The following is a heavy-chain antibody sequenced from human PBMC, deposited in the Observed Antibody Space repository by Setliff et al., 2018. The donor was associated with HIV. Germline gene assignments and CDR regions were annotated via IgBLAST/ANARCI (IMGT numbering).Heavy chain of an antibody. CDR1: GYTFNNYG. J-gene: IGHJ4*02. D-gene: IGHD5-12*01. CDR2: IYTHSGYT. Sequence: ASVKVSCKASGYTFNNYGISWVRQAPGQGLEWMGWIYTHSGYTNYAQNVQGRVTVTMDTSTSTAYMELRSLKSDDTAVYYCARGKTWLRFLDYWGQGTLVTVSS. CDR3: ARGKTWLRFLDY. V-gene: IGHV1-18*01.